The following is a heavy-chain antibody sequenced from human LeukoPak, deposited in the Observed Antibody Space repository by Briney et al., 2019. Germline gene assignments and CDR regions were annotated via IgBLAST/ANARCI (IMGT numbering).Heavy chain of an antibody. CDR1: GFTFSNYG. Sequence: GGSLRLSCVVSGFTFSNYGMHWVRQAPGRGLEWVAVISYDGSGKYYADSWKGRFTISRDNSKNTLFLQMNSLRVEDTAVYYCAKGFGDYGWYLDLWGRGSLVTVSS. J-gene: IGHJ2*01. V-gene: IGHV3-30*18. CDR3: AKGFGDYGWYLDL. D-gene: IGHD4-17*01. CDR2: ISYDGSGK.